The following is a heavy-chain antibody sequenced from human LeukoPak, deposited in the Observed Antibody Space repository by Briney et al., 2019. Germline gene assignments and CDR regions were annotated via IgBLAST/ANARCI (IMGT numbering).Heavy chain of an antibody. Sequence: GGSLRLSCAASGFTFSSSAMSWVRQAPGKGLEWVSTINGGGEGTHYADSVMGRFTVSRDNSKNTLYLQMTSLRAEDTATYYCAKNGIDSRWYESFDHWGQGTLVTVSS. V-gene: IGHV3-23*01. CDR1: GFTFSSSA. CDR2: INGGGEGT. J-gene: IGHJ4*02. CDR3: AKNGIDSRWYESFDH. D-gene: IGHD6-19*01.